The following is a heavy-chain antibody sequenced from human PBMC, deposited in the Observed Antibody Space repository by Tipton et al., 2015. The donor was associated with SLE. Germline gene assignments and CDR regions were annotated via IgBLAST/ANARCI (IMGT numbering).Heavy chain of an antibody. J-gene: IGHJ3*02. V-gene: IGHV4-59*01. Sequence: TLSLTCTVSGGSISSYYWSWIRQPPGKGLEWIGCIYYSGSTNYNPSLKSRVTISVDTSKNQFSLRLSSVTAADTAVYYCARDLPQSGGDAFNIWGQGTMVTVSS. D-gene: IGHD3-16*01. CDR2: IYYSGST. CDR3: ARDLPQSGGDAFNI. CDR1: GGSISSYY.